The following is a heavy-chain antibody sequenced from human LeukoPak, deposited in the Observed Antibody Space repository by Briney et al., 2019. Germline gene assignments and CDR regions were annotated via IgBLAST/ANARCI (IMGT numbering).Heavy chain of an antibody. CDR3: ARDRGVTTYLQGYYFDY. CDR2: IIPIFGTA. CDR1: GGTFSSYA. V-gene: IGHV1-69*13. D-gene: IGHD2-21*02. J-gene: IGHJ4*02. Sequence: SVKVSCKASGGTFSSYAISWVRQAPGQGLEWMGGIIPIFGTANYAQKFQGRVTITADESTSTAYMELSSLRSEDTAVYYCARDRGVTTYLQGYYFDYWGQGTLVTVSS.